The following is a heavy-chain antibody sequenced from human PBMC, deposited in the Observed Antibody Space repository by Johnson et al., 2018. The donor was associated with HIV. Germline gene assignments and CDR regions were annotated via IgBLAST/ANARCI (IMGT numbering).Heavy chain of an antibody. CDR1: GFTFDDYV. D-gene: IGHD2-2*01. J-gene: IGHJ3*02. Sequence: EVQLVESGGGVVQPGRSLRLSCAATGFTFDDYVVSWVRHAPGKGLEWVSSLNWKDGSTTYADSVKGRFIVSRDYAKHSLYLQMNSLRAEDTALYYCARDPTTQYLRLIGDFGSFDIWGQGTMVTVSS. CDR3: ARDPTTQYLRLIGDFGSFDI. CDR2: LNWKDGST. V-gene: IGHV3-20*04.